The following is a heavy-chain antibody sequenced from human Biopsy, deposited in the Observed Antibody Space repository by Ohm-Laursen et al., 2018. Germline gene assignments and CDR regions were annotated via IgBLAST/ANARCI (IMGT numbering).Heavy chain of an antibody. J-gene: IGHJ4*02. CDR2: FNSDGTDT. CDR3: AKAGRGYIDY. V-gene: IGHV3-74*01. CDR1: GFTFSSSW. D-gene: IGHD5-18*01. Sequence: SLRLSCTASGFTFSSSWMHWVRQAPGKGLEWVSRFNSDGTDTTYADSVKGRFTISRDNAKNTLYLQMSSLRVEDTAVYYCAKAGRGYIDYWGQGTLVSVSS.